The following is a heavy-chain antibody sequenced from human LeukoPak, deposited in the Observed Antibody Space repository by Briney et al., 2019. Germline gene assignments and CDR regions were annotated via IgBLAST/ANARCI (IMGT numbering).Heavy chain of an antibody. CDR3: ARQDTITTPGVDY. CDR1: GFTFSSYW. CDR2: VYYSGTT. V-gene: IGHV4-39*01. J-gene: IGHJ4*02. Sequence: GSLRLSCAASGFTFSSYWMSWVRQAPGKGLEWIGNVYYSGTTYYSPSLKSRVTISVDTSKNQFSLKLSSVTAADTAVYYCARQDTITTPGVDYWGQGTPVTVSS. D-gene: IGHD3-3*01.